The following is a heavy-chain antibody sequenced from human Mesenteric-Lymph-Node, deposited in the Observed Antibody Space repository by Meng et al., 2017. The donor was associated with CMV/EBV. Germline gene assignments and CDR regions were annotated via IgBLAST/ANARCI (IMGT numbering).Heavy chain of an antibody. Sequence: ASVKVSCKASGYTFTSYDINWVRQAPGQGLEWMGWISAYNGNTNYAQKLQGRVTMTTDTSTSTAYMELRSLRSDDTAVYYCARDGRYSGYDWGIGYWGQGTLVTVSS. D-gene: IGHD5-12*01. V-gene: IGHV1-18*01. CDR3: ARDGRYSGYDWGIGY. J-gene: IGHJ4*02. CDR2: ISAYNGNT. CDR1: GYTFTSYD.